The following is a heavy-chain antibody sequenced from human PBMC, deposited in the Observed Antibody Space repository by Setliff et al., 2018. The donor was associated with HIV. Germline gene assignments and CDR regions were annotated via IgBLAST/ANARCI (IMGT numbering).Heavy chain of an antibody. CDR2: TFTSGIT. CDR1: GGSISGYF. V-gene: IGHV4-4*07. J-gene: IGHJ4*02. Sequence: PSETLSLTCTVSGGSISGYFWSWIRQPAGKGLEWIGRTFTSGITNYSPSLKSRVTMSVDTSKNQFSLNLTSVTAADTAVYYCAREPKGGDDRALDYWGQGTLVTVPQ. D-gene: IGHD3-16*01. CDR3: AREPKGGDDRALDY.